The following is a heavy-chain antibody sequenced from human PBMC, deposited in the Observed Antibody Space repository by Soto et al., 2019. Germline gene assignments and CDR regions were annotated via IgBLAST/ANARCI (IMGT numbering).Heavy chain of an antibody. CDR1: GGSINSRSYY. J-gene: IGHJ4*02. CDR2: IYYSGGT. CDR3: ARQRTSVVTQAYFDD. Sequence: SETLSLTCTVSGGSINSRSYYWGWIRQSPGKGLEWIGSIYYSGGTYYNPSLKSRVAMSVDTSKNQFSLKLRSVSAADTAVYYCARQRTSVVTQAYFDDWGQGSLVTVSS. V-gene: IGHV4-39*01. D-gene: IGHD2-21*02.